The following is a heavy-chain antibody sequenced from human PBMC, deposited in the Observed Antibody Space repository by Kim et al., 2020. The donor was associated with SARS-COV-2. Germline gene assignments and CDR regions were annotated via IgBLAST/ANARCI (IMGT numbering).Heavy chain of an antibody. CDR1: GYTFTSYY. J-gene: IGHJ4*02. V-gene: IGHV1-46*01. CDR2: INLSGGST. Sequence: ASVKVSCKASGYTFTSYYMHWVRQAPGQGLEWMGIINLSGGSTNYAQKFQGRVTMTRDTPTSTVYMELSSLSSEDTALYYCARSSFGNIGWDKYFFDYWGQGTLVTVSS. CDR3: ARSSFGNIGWDKYFFDY. D-gene: IGHD6-19*01.